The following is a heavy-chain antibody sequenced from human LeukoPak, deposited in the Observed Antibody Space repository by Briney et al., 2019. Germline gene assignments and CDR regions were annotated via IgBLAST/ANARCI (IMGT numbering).Heavy chain of an antibody. Sequence: ASVKVSCKASGYTFTGYYMHWVRQAPGPGREWMGWINHNIGGTNYAQKFQGRVTMTRDTSISTAYMELSRLRSDDTAVYYCARERLLWFGEFRNYYYMDVWGKGTTVTVSS. V-gene: IGHV1-2*02. CDR2: INHNIGGT. CDR3: ARERLLWFGEFRNYYYMDV. J-gene: IGHJ6*03. D-gene: IGHD3-10*01. CDR1: GYTFTGYY.